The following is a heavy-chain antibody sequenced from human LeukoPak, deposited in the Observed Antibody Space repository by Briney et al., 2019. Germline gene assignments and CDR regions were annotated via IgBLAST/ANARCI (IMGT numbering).Heavy chain of an antibody. D-gene: IGHD3-10*01. V-gene: IGHV4-38-2*02. J-gene: IGHJ4*02. Sequence: SETLSLTCTVSGYSIISGSYWAWIRQPPGKGLEWIGHIYHSGTTSYNLSLKSRVTISVDKSKNQFSLKLSSVTAADTAVYYCARGSSWFGESPRLIGPPDYWGQGTLVTVSS. CDR3: ARGSSWFGESPRLIGPPDY. CDR2: IYHSGTT. CDR1: GYSIISGSY.